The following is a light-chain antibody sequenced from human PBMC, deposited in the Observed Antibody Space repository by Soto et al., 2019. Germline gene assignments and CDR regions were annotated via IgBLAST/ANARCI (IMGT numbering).Light chain of an antibody. CDR3: SSYTSSGTLYV. V-gene: IGLV2-14*01. CDR1: TNDIGDYNY. J-gene: IGLJ1*01. CDR2: EVS. Sequence: QSVLTQPASMSGSPGQSITISCTGTTNDIGDYNYVSWYQQHPGKAPKLIIYEVSKRPSGVSNRFSGSKSGNTASLTISGLQADDESDYYCSSYTSSGTLYVFGTGTKVTVL.